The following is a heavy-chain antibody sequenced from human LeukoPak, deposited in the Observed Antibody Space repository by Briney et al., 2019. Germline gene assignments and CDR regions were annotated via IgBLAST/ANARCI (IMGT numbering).Heavy chain of an antibody. CDR3: ARVAGSGWDDY. CDR1: GFTVISNY. V-gene: IGHV3-53*01. CDR2: IYSDGST. Sequence: GGSLRLSCAASGFTVISNYMSWVRQAPGKGLEWVSVIYSDGSTYYADSVKGRFTISRDNSKNTLCLQMNSLKAEDTAVYYCARVAGSGWDDYWGQGTLVTVAS. D-gene: IGHD6-19*01. J-gene: IGHJ4*02.